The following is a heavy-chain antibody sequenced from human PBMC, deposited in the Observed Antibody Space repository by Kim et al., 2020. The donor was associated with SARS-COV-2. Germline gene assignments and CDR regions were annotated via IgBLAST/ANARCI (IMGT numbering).Heavy chain of an antibody. J-gene: IGHJ4*02. CDR3: AREGDGDTAMAAFDY. V-gene: IGHV3-21*01. D-gene: IGHD5-18*01. Sequence: DSGKGRFTIARDNAKNSLYLQMNSLRAEDTAVYYCAREGDGDTAMAAFDYWGQGTLVTVSS.